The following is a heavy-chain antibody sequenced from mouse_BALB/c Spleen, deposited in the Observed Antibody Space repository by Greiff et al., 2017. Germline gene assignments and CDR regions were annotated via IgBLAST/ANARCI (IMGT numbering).Heavy chain of an antibody. CDR1: GYSIPSDYA. D-gene: IGHD2-10*02. J-gene: IGHJ3*01. CDR3: ARGKYGNSFAY. V-gene: IGHV3-2*02. Sequence: DVQLQESGPGLVKPSQSLSLTCTVTGYSIPSDYAWTWIRQFPGNKLEWMGYISYSGSTSYNPSLKSRISITRDTSKNQFFLQLNSVTTEDTATYYCARGKYGNSFAYWGQGTLVTVSA. CDR2: ISYSGST.